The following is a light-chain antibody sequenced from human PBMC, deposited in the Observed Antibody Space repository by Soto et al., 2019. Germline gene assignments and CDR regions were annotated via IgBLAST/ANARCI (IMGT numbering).Light chain of an antibody. CDR2: DSS. CDR3: QQYDNWPLT. V-gene: IGKV3-11*01. J-gene: IGKJ5*01. CDR1: QSGSSY. Sequence: IVVTKSAATLSLSPRERATLSCRASQSGSSYGAWSHQNPGTAPRLLIYDSSHRATGSPASVSGSGSGEAFTISITSLQSEDVAVYRCQQYDNWPLTFGPGTRLEIK.